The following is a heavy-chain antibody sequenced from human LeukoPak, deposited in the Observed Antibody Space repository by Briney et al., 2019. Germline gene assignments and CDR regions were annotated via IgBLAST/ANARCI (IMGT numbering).Heavy chain of an antibody. V-gene: IGHV1-58*02. CDR3: AAADYYDSSGYYPYAFHI. Sequence: SVKVSCKASGFTFTRSAMQWVRQARGQRLEWIGWIIVGSGNTNYAQTFQERVTITRDMSTSTAYMELSSLRSEDTAVYYCAAADYYDSSGYYPYAFHIWGQGTMVTVSS. CDR1: GFTFTRSA. J-gene: IGHJ3*02. D-gene: IGHD3-22*01. CDR2: IIVGSGNT.